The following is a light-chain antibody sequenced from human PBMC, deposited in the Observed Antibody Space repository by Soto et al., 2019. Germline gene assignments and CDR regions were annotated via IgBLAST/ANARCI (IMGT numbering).Light chain of an antibody. V-gene: IGLV2-14*01. CDR2: EIS. CDR3: SSYTATNTFV. CDR1: SSDVGASDY. J-gene: IGLJ1*01. Sequence: QSALTQPASVSESPGQSITISCTGTSSDVGASDYVSWYQQHPGKAPQLIIYEISNRPSGVSNRFSGSKSGNTASLTISGLQAEDESDYYCSSYTATNTFVFGTGTKLTVL.